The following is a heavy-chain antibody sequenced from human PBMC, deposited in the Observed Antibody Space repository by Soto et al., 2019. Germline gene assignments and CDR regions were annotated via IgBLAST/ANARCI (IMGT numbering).Heavy chain of an antibody. CDR1: GYTFTSYY. V-gene: IGHV1-46*03. Sequence: ASVKVSCKASGYTFTSYYMHWVRQAPGQGLEWMGIINPSGGSTSYAQKFQGRVTMTRDTSTSTVYMELSSLRSEDTAVYYCARAPARYCSSTSCHFDYWGQGTLVTVSS. D-gene: IGHD2-2*01. CDR2: INPSGGST. CDR3: ARAPARYCSSTSCHFDY. J-gene: IGHJ4*02.